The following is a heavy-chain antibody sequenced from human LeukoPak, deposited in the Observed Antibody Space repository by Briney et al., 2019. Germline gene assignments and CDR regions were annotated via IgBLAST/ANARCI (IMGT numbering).Heavy chain of an antibody. Sequence: PSASVKVSCKASGGTFSSYAISWVRQAPGQGLEWMGGIIPIFGTANYAQKFQGRVTITADESTSTAYMELSSLRSEDTAVYYCARRMATIHPAFDLWGRGTLVTVSS. CDR1: GGTFSSYA. CDR2: IIPIFGTA. V-gene: IGHV1-69*13. J-gene: IGHJ2*01. D-gene: IGHD5-24*01. CDR3: ARRMATIHPAFDL.